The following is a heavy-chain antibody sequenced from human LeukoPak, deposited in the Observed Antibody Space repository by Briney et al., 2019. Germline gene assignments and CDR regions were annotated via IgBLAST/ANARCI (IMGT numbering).Heavy chain of an antibody. Sequence: GGSLRLSCAASGFTFNTYTMHWVRQAPGKGLEWVALTLYDGSKEYYADSVKGRFTISRDNSKNTLYLQMNSLRAEDTAVYYCAKHAPLIAARFDYWGQGTLVTVSS. CDR1: GFTFNTYT. D-gene: IGHD6-6*01. V-gene: IGHV3-30-3*02. CDR3: AKHAPLIAARFDY. CDR2: TLYDGSKE. J-gene: IGHJ4*02.